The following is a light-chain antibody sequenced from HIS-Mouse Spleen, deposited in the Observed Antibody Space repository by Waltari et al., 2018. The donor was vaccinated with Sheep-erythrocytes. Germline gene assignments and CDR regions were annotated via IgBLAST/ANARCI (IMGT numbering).Light chain of an antibody. CDR2: QDR. Sequence: SYELTQPPSVSVSPGQPASIPCSGDKLGDKYACWYQQKPGQSPVLVIYQDRKRPSGIPERFSGSNSGNTATLTISGTQAMDEADYYCQAWDSSTVVFGGGTKLTVL. CDR3: QAWDSSTVV. J-gene: IGLJ2*01. CDR1: KLGDKY. V-gene: IGLV3-1*01.